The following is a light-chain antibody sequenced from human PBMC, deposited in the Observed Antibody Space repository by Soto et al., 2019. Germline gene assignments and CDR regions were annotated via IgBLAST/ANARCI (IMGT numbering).Light chain of an antibody. J-gene: IGLJ2*01. CDR3: SSYTSSNTLV. CDR2: EVS. V-gene: IGLV2-14*01. Sequence: QSALTQPASVSGSPGQSITISCTGTSSDVGGYDYVSWYQQHPGKVPKLMIYEVSNRPSGLSNRFSGSKSGNTASLTISGLQAEDEADYYCSSYTSSNTLVFGGGTKLTVL. CDR1: SSDVGGYDY.